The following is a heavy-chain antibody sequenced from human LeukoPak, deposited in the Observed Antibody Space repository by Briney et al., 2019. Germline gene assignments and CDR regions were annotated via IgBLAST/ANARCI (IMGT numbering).Heavy chain of an antibody. J-gene: IGHJ6*03. D-gene: IGHD5-18*01. Sequence: GGSLRLSCAASGFTFSSYGMHWVRQAPGKGLEWVAFIRYDGSNKYYADSVKGRFTISRDNSKNTLYLQMNSLRAEDTAVYYCAKSGYSYGHYYYYMDVWGKGTTVTISS. V-gene: IGHV3-30*02. CDR2: IRYDGSNK. CDR3: AKSGYSYGHYYYYMDV. CDR1: GFTFSSYG.